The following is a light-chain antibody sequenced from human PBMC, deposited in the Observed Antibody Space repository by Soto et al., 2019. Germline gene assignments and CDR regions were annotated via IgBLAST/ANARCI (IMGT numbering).Light chain of an antibody. CDR2: EVS. V-gene: IGLV2-14*01. J-gene: IGLJ3*02. Sequence: SALTQPASVSGSPGQSITISCIGTSSDVGGYNYVSWYQQHPGKAPKLMIYEVSNRPSGVSNRFSGSKSGNTASLTISGLQAEDEADYYCSSYTSSSTLDWVFGGGSKLTVL. CDR1: SSDVGGYNY. CDR3: SSYTSSSTLDWV.